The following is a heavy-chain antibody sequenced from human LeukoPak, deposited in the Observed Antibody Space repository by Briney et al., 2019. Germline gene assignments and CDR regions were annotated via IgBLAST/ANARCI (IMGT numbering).Heavy chain of an antibody. D-gene: IGHD3-22*01. V-gene: IGHV3-66*01. CDR3: ARVIHYYDSSGYYY. CDR2: IYSGGST. CDR1: GFTFSSYA. Sequence: GGSLRLSCAASGFTFSSYAMSWVRQAPGKGLEWVSVIYSGGSTYYADSVKGRFTISRDNSKNTLYLQMNSLRAEDTAVYYCARVIHYYDSSGYYYWGQGTLVTVSS. J-gene: IGHJ4*02.